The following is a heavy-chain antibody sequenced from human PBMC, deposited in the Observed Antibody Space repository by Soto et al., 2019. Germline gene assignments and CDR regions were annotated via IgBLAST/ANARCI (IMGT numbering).Heavy chain of an antibody. CDR2: IYPGDSDT. J-gene: IGHJ4*02. V-gene: IGHV5-51*01. CDR3: ARQASSSWYPYFFDY. Sequence: PGESLKISCKGSGYSFTSYWIGWVRQMPGKGLERMGIIYPGDSDTRYSPSFQGQVTISADKSISTAYLQWSSLKASDTAMYYCARQASSSWYPYFFDYWGQGTLVTVSS. CDR1: GYSFTSYW. D-gene: IGHD6-13*01.